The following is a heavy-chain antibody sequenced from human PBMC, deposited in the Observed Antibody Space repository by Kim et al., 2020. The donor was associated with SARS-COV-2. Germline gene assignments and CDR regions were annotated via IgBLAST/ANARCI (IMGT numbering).Heavy chain of an antibody. D-gene: IGHD6-13*01. V-gene: IGHV4-4*02. Sequence: SETLSLTCAVSGGSISSSNWWSWVRQPPGKGLGWVGEIYHSGSTNYNPSLKSRVTISVDKSKNQFSLKLSSVTAADPAVYYCAREEQLVYGMDVWGQGTTVTVSS. CDR3: AREEQLVYGMDV. CDR2: IYHSGST. J-gene: IGHJ6*02. CDR1: GGSISSSNW.